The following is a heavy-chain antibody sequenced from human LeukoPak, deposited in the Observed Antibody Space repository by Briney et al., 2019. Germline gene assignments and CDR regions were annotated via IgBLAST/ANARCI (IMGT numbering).Heavy chain of an antibody. CDR3: ARGGASGSYGY. V-gene: IGHV3-53*05. CDR2: IYSGGST. D-gene: IGHD1-26*01. CDR1: GFNVSSNY. Sequence: PGGSLKLSCAASGFNVSSNYMSCVRQAPGKGPEWVSVIYSGGSTYYADSVKGRFTISRDNSKNTLYPQMNSLRSEDTAVYYCARGGASGSYGYWGQGTLVTGSS. J-gene: IGHJ4*02.